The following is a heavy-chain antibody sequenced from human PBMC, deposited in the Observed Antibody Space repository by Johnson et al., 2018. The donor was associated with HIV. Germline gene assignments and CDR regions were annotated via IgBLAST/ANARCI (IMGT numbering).Heavy chain of an antibody. CDR1: GFTFSSYG. Sequence: QVQLVESGGGVVQPGRSLRLSCAASGFTFSSYGMHWVRQAPGKGLEWVAVISYDGSNKYYADSVKGRFTISRDNSKNTLYLQMNSLRPEDTAVYYCARLIAVVIDGFDIWGQGTMVTVSA. J-gene: IGHJ3*02. V-gene: IGHV3-30*03. CDR3: ARLIAVVIDGFDI. CDR2: ISYDGSNK. D-gene: IGHD3-22*01.